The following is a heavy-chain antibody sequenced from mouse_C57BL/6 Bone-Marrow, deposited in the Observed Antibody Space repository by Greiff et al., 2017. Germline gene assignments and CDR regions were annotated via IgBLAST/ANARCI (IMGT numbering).Heavy chain of an antibody. CDR1: GYTFTSYW. D-gene: IGHD2-4*01. J-gene: IGHJ2*01. Sequence: QVQLQQPGAELVKPGASVKLSCKASGYTFTSYWMQWVKQRPGQGLEWIGEIDPSDSYTNYNQKFKGKATLTVDTSSSTAYMQLSSLTSEDSAVYDRAREGDYPRFDYWGQGTTLTVSA. CDR3: AREGDYPRFDY. V-gene: IGHV1-50*01. CDR2: IDPSDSYT.